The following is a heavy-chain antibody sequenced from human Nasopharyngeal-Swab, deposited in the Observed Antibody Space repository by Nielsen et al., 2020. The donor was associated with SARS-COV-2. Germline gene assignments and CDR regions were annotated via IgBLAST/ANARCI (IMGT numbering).Heavy chain of an antibody. Sequence: SQTLSLTCAVSGDSLTSGYFWGWIRQPPGKGLEWIGSMYHTGSTYYNPSLKSRVTISIDTSKNQFSLKLSSVTAADTAVYYCARLYISPRRFDPWGQGTLVTVSS. V-gene: IGHV4-38-2*01. CDR3: ARLYISPRRFDP. CDR2: MYHTGST. CDR1: GDSLTSGYF. J-gene: IGHJ5*02. D-gene: IGHD2-2*02.